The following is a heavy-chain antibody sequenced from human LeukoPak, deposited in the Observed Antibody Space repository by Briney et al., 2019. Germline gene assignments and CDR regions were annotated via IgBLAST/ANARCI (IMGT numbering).Heavy chain of an antibody. CDR1: GFTFSSYA. Sequence: GGSLRLSCAASGFTFSSYAMSWVRQAPGKGLEWVSAISGSGGSTYYADSVKGRFTISRDNSKNTLYLQMNSLRAEDTAVYYCARTDIVVVVAARGFDYWGQGTLVTVSS. D-gene: IGHD2-15*01. J-gene: IGHJ4*02. CDR3: ARTDIVVVVAARGFDY. V-gene: IGHV3-23*01. CDR2: ISGSGGST.